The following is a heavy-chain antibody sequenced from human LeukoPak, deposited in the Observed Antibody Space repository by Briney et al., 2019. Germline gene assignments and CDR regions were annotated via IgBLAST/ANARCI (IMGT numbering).Heavy chain of an antibody. D-gene: IGHD3-10*01. Sequence: SETLSLTCTVSGGSISSYYWSWIRQPAGKGLEWIGRIYTSGSTNYNPSLKSRVTMSVDTSKNQFSLKLSSVTAADTAVYYCARGRGYAHYYGSGSYVDYWGQGTLVTVSS. CDR3: ARGRGYAHYYGSGSYVDY. CDR1: GGSISSYY. CDR2: IYTSGST. J-gene: IGHJ4*02. V-gene: IGHV4-4*07.